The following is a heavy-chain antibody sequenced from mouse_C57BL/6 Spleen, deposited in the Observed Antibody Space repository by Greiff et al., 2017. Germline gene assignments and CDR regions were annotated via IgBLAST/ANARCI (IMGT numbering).Heavy chain of an antibody. CDR2: IDPEDGDT. Sequence: VQLQQSGAELVRPGASVKLSCTASGFNIKDYYMHWVKQRPEQGLGWIGRIDPEDGDTEYAPKFQGKATMTADTSSNTAYLQLSSLTSEDTAVYYCSRYGYPDYWGQGTTLTVSS. CDR1: GFNIKDYY. CDR3: SRYGYPDY. V-gene: IGHV14-1*01. J-gene: IGHJ2*01. D-gene: IGHD2-2*01.